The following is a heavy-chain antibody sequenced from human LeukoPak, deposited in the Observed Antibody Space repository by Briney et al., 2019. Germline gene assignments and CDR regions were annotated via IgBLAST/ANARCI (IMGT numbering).Heavy chain of an antibody. V-gene: IGHV4-30-2*01. D-gene: IGHD5-18*01. Sequence: SETLSLTCTVSGGSIRSGGYYWSWIRQPPGKGLEWIGYIYHSGSTYYNPSLKSRVTISVDRSKNQFSLKLSSVTAADTAVYYCAREYRYGGFDYWGQGTLVTVSS. CDR1: GGSIRSGGYY. J-gene: IGHJ4*02. CDR2: IYHSGST. CDR3: AREYRYGGFDY.